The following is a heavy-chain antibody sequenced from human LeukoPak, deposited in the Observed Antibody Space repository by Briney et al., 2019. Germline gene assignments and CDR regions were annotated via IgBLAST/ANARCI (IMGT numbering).Heavy chain of an antibody. CDR1: GFTFSSYG. CDR3: AKVGIQAPFDY. D-gene: IGHD6-13*01. J-gene: IGHJ4*02. Sequence: GGSLRLSCAASGFTFSSYGMHWVRQAPGRGLEWVAVISYDGSNKYYADSVKGRLTISRDNSKNTLYLQMNSLRAEDTAVYYCAKVGIQAPFDYWGQGTLVTVSS. CDR2: ISYDGSNK. V-gene: IGHV3-30*18.